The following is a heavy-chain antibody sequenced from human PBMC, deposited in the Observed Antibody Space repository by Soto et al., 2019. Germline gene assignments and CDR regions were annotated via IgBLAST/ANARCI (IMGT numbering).Heavy chain of an antibody. CDR2: IYYSGST. Sequence: SETLSLTCTVSGGSISSSSYYWGWIRQPPGKGLEWIGSIYYSGSTYYNPSLKGRVTISVDTSKNQFSLKLSSVTAADTAVYYCATKVWGSFERYDYYGMDVWGQGTTVNVSS. CDR1: GGSISSSSYY. J-gene: IGHJ6*02. CDR3: ATKVWGSFERYDYYGMDV. V-gene: IGHV4-39*01. D-gene: IGHD3-16*01.